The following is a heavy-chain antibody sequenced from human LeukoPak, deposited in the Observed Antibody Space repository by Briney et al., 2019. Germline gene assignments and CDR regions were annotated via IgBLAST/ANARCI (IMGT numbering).Heavy chain of an antibody. V-gene: IGHV4-38-2*02. CDR1: GSTFSGYG. J-gene: IGHJ6*02. D-gene: IGHD3-10*01. CDR2: IYYSGST. CDR3: ARDRGDYYGSGSLGGMDV. Sequence: GSLRLSCAASGSTFSGYGMSWVRQAPGKGLEWVGSIYYSGSTYYNPSLKSRVTISVDTSKNQFSLKLSSVTAADTAVYYCARDRGDYYGSGSLGGMDVWGQGTTVTVTS.